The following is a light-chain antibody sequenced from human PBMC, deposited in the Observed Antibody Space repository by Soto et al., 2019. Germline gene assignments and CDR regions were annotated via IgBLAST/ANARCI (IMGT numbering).Light chain of an antibody. V-gene: IGKV3-15*01. CDR1: QSVSSN. Sequence: EIVMTQSPATLSVSPGERATLSCRASQSVSSNLAWYQQKPGQAPRLLIYGASTRATGIPARYSGSGSGTEFTLTISSLQSEDFAVYYCQQYNNWPPVTFGQGTKVEIK. CDR2: GAS. J-gene: IGKJ1*01. CDR3: QQYNNWPPVT.